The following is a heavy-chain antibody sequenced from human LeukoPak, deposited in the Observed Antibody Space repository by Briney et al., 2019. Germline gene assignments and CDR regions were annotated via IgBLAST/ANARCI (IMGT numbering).Heavy chain of an antibody. V-gene: IGHV5-51*01. Sequence: GESLKISFKGSGYRFTSYWIGWGRPMPGKGLEWMGIIYPGDSDTRYSPSFQGQVTISADKSISTAYLQWSSLKASDTAMYYCARHQVAAGWDFDYWGQGTLVTVSS. CDR3: ARHQVAAGWDFDY. J-gene: IGHJ4*02. CDR2: IYPGDSDT. CDR1: GYRFTSYW. D-gene: IGHD6-13*01.